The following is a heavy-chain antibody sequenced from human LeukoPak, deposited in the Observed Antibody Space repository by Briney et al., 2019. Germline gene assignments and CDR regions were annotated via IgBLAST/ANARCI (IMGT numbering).Heavy chain of an antibody. V-gene: IGHV3-21*01. CDR3: ARDADMVADAFDI. Sequence: GGSLRLSCAASGFTFSSYSMNWVRQAPGKGLEWVSSISSSSSYIYYADSVKGRFTISRDNAKNSLYLQMNSLRAEDAAVYYCARDADMVADAFDIWGQGTMVTVSS. CDR1: GFTFSSYS. J-gene: IGHJ3*02. D-gene: IGHD5-12*01. CDR2: ISSSSSYI.